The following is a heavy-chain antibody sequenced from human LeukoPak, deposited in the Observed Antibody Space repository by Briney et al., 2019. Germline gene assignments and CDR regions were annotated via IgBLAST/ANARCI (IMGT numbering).Heavy chain of an antibody. CDR1: GFSFSSYA. Sequence: PGGSLRLSCAASGFSFSSYAMSWVRQAPGKGLEWVSSFSGSGGSTYYADSVKGRFTISRDNSKNTLYLQMISLRAEDTAVYYCARDPTLEMATITPYFDYWGQGTLVTVSS. D-gene: IGHD5-24*01. J-gene: IGHJ4*02. CDR3: ARDPTLEMATITPYFDY. V-gene: IGHV3-23*01. CDR2: FSGSGGST.